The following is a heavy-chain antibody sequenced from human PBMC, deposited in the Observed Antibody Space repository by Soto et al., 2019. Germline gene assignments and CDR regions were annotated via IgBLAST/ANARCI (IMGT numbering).Heavy chain of an antibody. D-gene: IGHD3-22*01. V-gene: IGHV3-23*01. J-gene: IGHJ4*02. CDR2: ISGGGRVT. Sequence: EVQMLESGGGLTQPGGSLRLSCEASGFTFSKHAMSWVRQAPGKGLEWVSGISGGGRVTYYVDSVKGRFTISRDNSKSTLFLQRNSLTAEDTVVYYCARGPRREFVVFITRWDWFFETWGRGTLVTVSS. CDR1: GFTFSKHA. CDR3: ARGPRREFVVFITRWDWFFET.